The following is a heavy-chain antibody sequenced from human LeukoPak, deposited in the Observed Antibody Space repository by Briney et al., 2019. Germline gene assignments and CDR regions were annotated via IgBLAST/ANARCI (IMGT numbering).Heavy chain of an antibody. CDR2: IIPILGIA. CDR3: AGGGIAVAGTLFDY. V-gene: IGHV1-69*04. J-gene: IGHJ4*02. Sequence: SVKVSCQASGGTFSSYAISWVGQAPGQGLEWMGRIIPILGIANYAQKFQGRVTITADKSTSTAYMELRSLRSDDTAVYYCAGGGIAVAGTLFDYWGQGTLVTVSS. D-gene: IGHD6-19*01. CDR1: GGTFSSYA.